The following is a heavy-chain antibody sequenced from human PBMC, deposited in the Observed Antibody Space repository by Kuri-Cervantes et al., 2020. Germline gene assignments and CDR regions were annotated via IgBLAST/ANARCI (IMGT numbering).Heavy chain of an antibody. CDR1: GYTFTGYY. V-gene: IGHV1-2*02. D-gene: IGHD3-22*01. Sequence: ASVKVSCKASGYTFTGYYMHWVRQAPGQGLEWMGWTNPNSGGTNYSQKFQGRVTMTRDTSISTAYMELSRLRPDDTAVYYCARDISTMIQIGYYGMDVWGQGTTVTVSS. J-gene: IGHJ6*02. CDR2: TNPNSGGT. CDR3: ARDISTMIQIGYYGMDV.